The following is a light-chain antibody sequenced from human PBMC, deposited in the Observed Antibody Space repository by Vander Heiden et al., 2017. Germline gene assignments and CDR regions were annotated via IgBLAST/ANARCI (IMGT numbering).Light chain of an antibody. Sequence: QSALTQPPSASGSPGQSVTISCTGTSSDVAGCNYVSWYQQPPGKAPRVVVYEVSQRPSGVPDRFSGSKSANTASLTVSGLQAEDEADYYCSSFAGFNNYVFGTGTKVTVL. CDR1: SSDVAGCNY. V-gene: IGLV2-8*01. CDR3: SSFAGFNNYV. CDR2: EVS. J-gene: IGLJ1*01.